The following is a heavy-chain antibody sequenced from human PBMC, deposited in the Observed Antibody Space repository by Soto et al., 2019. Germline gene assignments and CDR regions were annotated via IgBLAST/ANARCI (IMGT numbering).Heavy chain of an antibody. D-gene: IGHD4-17*01. J-gene: IGHJ6*02. CDR2: IYYSGRT. Sequence: SETLSLTCTVSGGSISRGGYYWSWIRQHPGKGLEWIGYIYYSGRTYYNPSLKSRVTISVDTSKNQFSLKLSSVTAADTAVYYCAREVAVTTVVTHVPPCYYYYGMDVWGQGTTVTVSS. CDR3: AREVAVTTVVTHVPPCYYYYGMDV. V-gene: IGHV4-31*03. CDR1: GGSISRGGYY.